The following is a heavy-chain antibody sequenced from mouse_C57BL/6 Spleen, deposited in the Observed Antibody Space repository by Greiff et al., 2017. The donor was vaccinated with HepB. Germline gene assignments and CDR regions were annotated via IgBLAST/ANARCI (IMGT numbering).Heavy chain of an antibody. CDR2: IYPGDGDT. V-gene: IGHV1-82*01. J-gene: IGHJ3*01. D-gene: IGHD1-1*01. CDR3: ARPHYYGSSYWFAY. CDR1: GYAFSSSW. Sequence: VKLMESGPELVKPGASVKISCKASGYAFSSSWMNWVKQRPGKGLEWIGRIYPGDGDTNYNGKFKGKATLTADKSSSTAYMQLSSLTSEDSAVYFCARPHYYGSSYWFAYWGQGTLVTVSA.